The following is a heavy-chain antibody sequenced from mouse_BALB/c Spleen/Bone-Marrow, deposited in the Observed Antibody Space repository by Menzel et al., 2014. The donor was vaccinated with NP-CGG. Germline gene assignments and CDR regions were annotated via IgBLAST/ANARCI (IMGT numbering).Heavy chain of an antibody. CDR3: ARGGELRPWFAY. D-gene: IGHD2-4*01. CDR1: GFTFSSYA. J-gene: IGHJ3*01. CDR2: ISSGGNT. Sequence: EVKVEESGGGLVKPGGSLKLSCAASGFTFSSYATSWVRQTPEKRLEWVASISSGGNTYYPDGMKGRFTISRDNARSILYLQMSSLRSEDTAMYYCARGGELRPWFAYWGQGTLVTVSA. V-gene: IGHV5-6-5*01.